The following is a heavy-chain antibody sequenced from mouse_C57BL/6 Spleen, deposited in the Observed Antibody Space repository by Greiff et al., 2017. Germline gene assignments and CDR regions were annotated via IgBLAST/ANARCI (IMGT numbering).Heavy chain of an antibody. D-gene: IGHD2-3*01. J-gene: IGHJ4*01. CDR2: IYPGSGNT. CDR3: ARRGDGPFYAMDY. Sequence: VQLQQSGAELVRPGASVKLSCKASGYTFTDYYINWVKQRPGQGLEWIARIYPGSGNTYYNEKFKGKATLTAEKSSSTAYMQLSSLTSEDSAVYFCARRGDGPFYAMDYWGQGTSVTVSS. CDR1: GYTFTDYY. V-gene: IGHV1-76*01.